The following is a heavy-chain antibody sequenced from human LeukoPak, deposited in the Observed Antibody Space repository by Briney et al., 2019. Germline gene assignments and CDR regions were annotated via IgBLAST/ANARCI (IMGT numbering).Heavy chain of an antibody. J-gene: IGHJ4*02. V-gene: IGHV3-33*03. D-gene: IGHD4-23*01. CDR3: ARCPRWAHFDY. CDR1: GFSFGSYG. CDR2: VWYDGTKQ. Sequence: PGGSLRLSCAASGFSFGSYGINWVRQAPGKGLEWVAHVWYDGTKQLYADSVNGRFTISRDNAKNSLYLQMNSLRAEDTAVYYCARCPRWAHFDYWGQGTLVTVSS.